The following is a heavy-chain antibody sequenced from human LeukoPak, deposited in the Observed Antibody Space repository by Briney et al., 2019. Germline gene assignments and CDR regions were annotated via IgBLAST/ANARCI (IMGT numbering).Heavy chain of an antibody. Sequence: GRSLRLSCAASGFTFSTYGMHWVRQAPGKGLEGGALISYDGSKKYYADAVKGRCTISRDNSESTLYMQKNSTRPEDTAVYHCAKGRQQWWTFDVLDIWGQGTLVTVSS. V-gene: IGHV3-30*18. D-gene: IGHD5-18*01. CDR2: ISYDGSKK. J-gene: IGHJ4*02. CDR3: AKGRQQWWTFDVLDI. CDR1: GFTFSTYG.